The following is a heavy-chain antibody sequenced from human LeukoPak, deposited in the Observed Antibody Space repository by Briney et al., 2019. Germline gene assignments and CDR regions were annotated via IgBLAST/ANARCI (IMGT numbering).Heavy chain of an antibody. CDR2: INPNSGGT. CDR3: ARVEVRGVIIS. V-gene: IGHV1-2*02. Sequence: GASVKVSCKASGHTFTNSYIHWVRQAPGQGLEWMGWINPNSGGTNYAQKFQGRVTMTRDTSISTAYMELSRLRSDDTAVYYCARVEVRGVIISWGQGTLVTVSS. CDR1: GHTFTNSY. D-gene: IGHD3-10*01. J-gene: IGHJ4*02.